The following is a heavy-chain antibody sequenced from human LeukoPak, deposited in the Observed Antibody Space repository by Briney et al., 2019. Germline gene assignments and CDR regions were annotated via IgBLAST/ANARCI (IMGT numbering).Heavy chain of an antibody. CDR2: IKRDGSEK. D-gene: IGHD3-10*01. Sequence: GGSLRLSCAASGFTFSTFWMSCVRQAPGKGLEWVANIKRDGSEKYYVDSVKGRFTISRDNAKNSLYLQMNSLRAEDTAVYYCARDRGSQDYWGQGTLVTVSS. V-gene: IGHV3-7*05. J-gene: IGHJ4*02. CDR3: ARDRGSQDY. CDR1: GFTFSTFW.